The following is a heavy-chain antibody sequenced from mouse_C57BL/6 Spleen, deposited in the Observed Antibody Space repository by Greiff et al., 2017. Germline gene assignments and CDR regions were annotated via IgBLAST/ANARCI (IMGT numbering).Heavy chain of an antibody. Sequence: QVQLQQSGAELVRPGASVTLSCKASGYTFTDYEMHWVKQTPVHGLEWIGAIDPETGGTAYNQKFKGKAILTADKSSSTAYMELRSLTSEDSAVYYCTWDDYDNYAMDYWGQGTSVTVSS. CDR3: TWDDYDNYAMDY. CDR1: GYTFTDYE. V-gene: IGHV1-15*01. D-gene: IGHD2-4*01. CDR2: IDPETGGT. J-gene: IGHJ4*01.